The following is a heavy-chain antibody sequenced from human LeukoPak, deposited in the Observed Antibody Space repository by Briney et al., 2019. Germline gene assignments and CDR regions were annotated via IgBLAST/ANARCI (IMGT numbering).Heavy chain of an antibody. Sequence: KSSETLSLTCAVYGGSFSGYYWSWIRQPPGKGLEWIGEINHSGSTNYNPSLKSRVTISVDTSKNQFSLKLSSLTAADTAVYYCARLGTRGIYYYYYMDVWGKGTTVTISS. D-gene: IGHD7-27*01. CDR1: GGSFSGYY. V-gene: IGHV4-34*01. CDR3: ARLGTRGIYYYYYMDV. CDR2: INHSGST. J-gene: IGHJ6*03.